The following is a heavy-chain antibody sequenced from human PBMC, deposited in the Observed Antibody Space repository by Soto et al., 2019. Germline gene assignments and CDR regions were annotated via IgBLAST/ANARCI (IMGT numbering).Heavy chain of an antibody. CDR1: GGSISSGDYY. J-gene: IGHJ2*01. CDR2: IYYSGST. Sequence: QVQLQESGPGLVKPSQTLSLTCTVSGGSISSGDYYWSWIRQHPGKGLEWIGYIYYSGSTYYNPSLKSRLTISVDTSKNQFSLKLSSVTAADTAVYYCAREYYYDSRYFDLWGRGTLVTVSS. CDR3: AREYYYDSRYFDL. D-gene: IGHD3-22*01. V-gene: IGHV4-31*03.